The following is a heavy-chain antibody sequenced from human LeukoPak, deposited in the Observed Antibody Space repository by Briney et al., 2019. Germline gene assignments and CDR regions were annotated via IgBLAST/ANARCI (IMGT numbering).Heavy chain of an antibody. Sequence: PGGSLRLSCAASGFTFSSYEMNWVRQAPGKGLEWVSYISSSGSTIYYADSVKGRFTISRDNAKNSLYLQMNSLRAEDTAVYYCARGHRYDILTGYYPDPNFDYWGQGTLVTVSS. V-gene: IGHV3-48*03. J-gene: IGHJ4*02. D-gene: IGHD3-9*01. CDR2: ISSSGSTI. CDR1: GFTFSSYE. CDR3: ARGHRYDILTGYYPDPNFDY.